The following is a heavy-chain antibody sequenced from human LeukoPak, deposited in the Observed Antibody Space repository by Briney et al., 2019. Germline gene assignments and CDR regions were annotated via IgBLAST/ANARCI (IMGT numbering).Heavy chain of an antibody. CDR2: INPNNGGT. CDR1: GYTFTGYY. CDR3: ARDPVLEWSLDAFDM. J-gene: IGHJ3*02. V-gene: IGHV1-2*02. D-gene: IGHD3-3*01. Sequence: ASVKVSCKASGYTFTGYYMHWLRQAPGQGLEWMGWINPNNGGTNFAQKFQGRVTMTRDTSINTAYMELSSLRSDDTAVYYCARDPVLEWSLDAFDMWGQGTLVTVSS.